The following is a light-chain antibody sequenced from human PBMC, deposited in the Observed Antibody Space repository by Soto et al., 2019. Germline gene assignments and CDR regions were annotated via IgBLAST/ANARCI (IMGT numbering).Light chain of an antibody. J-gene: IGKJ4*01. Sequence: EIVLTQSPATLSLSPGERATLSCTASQSVSNYLAWYQQKPGQAPRLLIYDASNRATGIAARFSGSRSGTDFTLTISSLEPEDLAVYYCQQRSIWPLTCGGGTKVEIK. CDR2: DAS. CDR3: QQRSIWPLT. V-gene: IGKV3-11*01. CDR1: QSVSNY.